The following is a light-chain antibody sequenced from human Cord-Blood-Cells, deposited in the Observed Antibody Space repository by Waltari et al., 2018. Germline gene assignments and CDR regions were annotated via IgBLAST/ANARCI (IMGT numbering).Light chain of an antibody. CDR2: EGS. CDR3: CSYAGSGVV. V-gene: IGLV2-23*01. J-gene: IGLJ2*01. CDR1: SRAVGSDNL. Sequence: QSALTQPASVSGSPGQSLTISCTGTSRAVGSDNLLSWYQQHPGKAPKLMIYEGSKRPSGVSNRFSGSKSGNTASLTISGLQAEDEADYYCCSYAGSGVVFGGGTKLTVL.